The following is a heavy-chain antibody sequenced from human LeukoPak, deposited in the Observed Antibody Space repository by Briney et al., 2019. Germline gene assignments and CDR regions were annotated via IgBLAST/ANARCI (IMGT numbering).Heavy chain of an antibody. J-gene: IGHJ3*02. CDR1: GYTFTSYD. CDR3: ARASPFDTMIVVVITTAFDI. D-gene: IGHD3-22*01. Sequence: ASVKVSCKASGYTFTSYDINWVRQATGQGLEWMGWMNPNSGNTGYAQKFQGRVTMTRNTSISTAYMELSSLRSEDTAVYYCARASPFDTMIVVVITTAFDIWGQGTMVTVSS. CDR2: MNPNSGNT. V-gene: IGHV1-8*01.